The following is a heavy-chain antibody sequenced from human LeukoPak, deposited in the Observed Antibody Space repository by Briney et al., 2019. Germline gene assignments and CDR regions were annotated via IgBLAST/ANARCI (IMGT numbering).Heavy chain of an antibody. CDR2: ISSSSSTI. V-gene: IGHV3-11*04. J-gene: IGHJ4*02. CDR3: ARTHYFDY. CDR1: GGSFSGYY. Sequence: LSLTCAVCGGSFSGYYWSWIRQAPGKGLEWVSYISSSSSTIYYADSVKGRFTISRDNAKNSLYLQMNSLRAEDTAVYYCARTHYFDYWGQGTLVTVSS.